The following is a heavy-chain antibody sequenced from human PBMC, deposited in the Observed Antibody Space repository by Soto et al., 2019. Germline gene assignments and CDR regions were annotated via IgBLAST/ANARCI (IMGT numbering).Heavy chain of an antibody. CDR1: GYTFTSYG. V-gene: IGHV1-18*04. Sequence: ASVKGSCKASGYTFTSYGISWVRQAPGQGLEWMGWISAYNGNTNYAQKLQGRVTMTTDTSTSTAYMELRSLRSDDTAVYYCARGGCSSTSCYYYYGMDVWGQGTTVTVSS. J-gene: IGHJ6*02. CDR2: ISAYNGNT. D-gene: IGHD2-2*01. CDR3: ARGGCSSTSCYYYYGMDV.